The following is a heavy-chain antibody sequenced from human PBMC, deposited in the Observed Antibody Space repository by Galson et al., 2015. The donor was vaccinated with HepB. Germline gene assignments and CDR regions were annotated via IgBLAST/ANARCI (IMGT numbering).Heavy chain of an antibody. J-gene: IGHJ6*02. Sequence: TLRLSCAASGFTFSSHGVHWVRQAPGKGLEWVAVIWYDGTNKNYADSVKGRFIISRDNSKNTLYLQMNSLRADDTAVYYCVKDGGYCSSTSCHIYFYGLDVWGQGTTVTVSS. CDR1: GFTFSSHG. CDR3: VKDGGYCSSTSCHIYFYGLDV. CDR2: IWYDGTNK. V-gene: IGHV3-33*06. D-gene: IGHD2-2*01.